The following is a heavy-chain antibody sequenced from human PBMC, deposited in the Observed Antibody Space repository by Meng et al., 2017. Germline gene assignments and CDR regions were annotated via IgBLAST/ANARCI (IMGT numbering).Heavy chain of an antibody. CDR1: GVSISGHY. V-gene: IGHV4-59*11. CDR2: IFYTGTT. CDR3: AGPGAAQFDF. D-gene: IGHD2-15*01. Sequence: ESLKISCTVSGVSISGHYWSWIRQPPGRGLEWIGYIFYTGTTNYNPSLKKRVTMSVDTSSNQFPLKLTAMTTADTDVYCCAGPGAAQFDFWGQGALVTVSS. J-gene: IGHJ4*02.